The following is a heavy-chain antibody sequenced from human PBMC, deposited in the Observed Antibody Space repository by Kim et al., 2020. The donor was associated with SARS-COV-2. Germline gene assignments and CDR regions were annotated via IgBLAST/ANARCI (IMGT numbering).Heavy chain of an antibody. CDR3: ARGARGSSGYYIYYNWFDP. CDR1: GGSFSGYY. V-gene: IGHV4-34*01. D-gene: IGHD3-22*01. J-gene: IGHJ5*02. CDR2: INHSGST. Sequence: SETLSLTCAVYGGSFSGYYWSWIRQPPGKGLEWIGEINHSGSTNYNPSLKSRVTISVDTSKNQFSLKLSSVTAADTAVYYCARGARGSSGYYIYYNWFDPWGQGTLVTVSS.